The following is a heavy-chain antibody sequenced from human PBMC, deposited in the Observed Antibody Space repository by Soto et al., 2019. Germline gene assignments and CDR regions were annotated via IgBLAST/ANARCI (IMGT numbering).Heavy chain of an antibody. CDR2: ISGSGGST. J-gene: IGHJ4*02. D-gene: IGHD1-26*01. CDR1: GFTFSSYA. V-gene: IGHV3-23*01. CDR3: AKAQWELSAFDY. Sequence: AGGSLRLSCAASGFTFSSYAMSWVRQAPGKGLEWVSAISGSGGSTYYADSVKGRFTISRDNSKNTLYLQMNSLRAEDTAVYYCAKAQWELSAFDYWGQGTLVTVSS.